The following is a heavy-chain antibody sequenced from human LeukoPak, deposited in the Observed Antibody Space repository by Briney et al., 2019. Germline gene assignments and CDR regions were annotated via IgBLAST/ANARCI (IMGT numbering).Heavy chain of an antibody. V-gene: IGHV3-53*01. CDR3: ARGLVYYDTTGSYLAERPYFDS. D-gene: IGHD3-16*01. J-gene: IGHJ4*02. CDR1: VFSVSGNY. Sequence: GESLRLSCAASVFSVSGNYLTWVRQAPWRGLEWVSFINIHDDAFYADSVKGRFTVSRDNSKNILYLQMNSLRAEDTAIYYCARGLVYYDTTGSYLAERPYFDSWGQGTLVTVSS. CDR2: INIHDDA.